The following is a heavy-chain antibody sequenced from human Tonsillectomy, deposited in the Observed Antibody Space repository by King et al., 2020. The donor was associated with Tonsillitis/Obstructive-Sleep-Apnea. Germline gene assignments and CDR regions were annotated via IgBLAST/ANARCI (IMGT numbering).Heavy chain of an antibody. D-gene: IGHD1-1*01. V-gene: IGHV5-10-1*01. Sequence: VQLVESGAEVKKPGESLRISCKGSGYSFTSYWISWVRQMPGKGLEWVGRSDPSDSYTNYSPSFQGHVTISADKSISTAYLQWSSLKASDTAMYYCARLQRNDLLFDPWGQGTLVTVSS. CDR3: ARLQRNDLLFDP. J-gene: IGHJ5*02. CDR1: GYSFTSYW. CDR2: SDPSDSYT.